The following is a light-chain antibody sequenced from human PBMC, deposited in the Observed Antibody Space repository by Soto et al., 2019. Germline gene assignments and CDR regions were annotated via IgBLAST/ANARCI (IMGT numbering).Light chain of an antibody. CDR1: QSVTKS. Sequence: EIVLTQSPGTLSLSQGERATLSCSASQSVTKSLAWYQQKPGQAPRLLIYGASSRATGIPARFRGSGSGTYFTLTISSLQAEDFGVYYCQQYNNRPPYMYSFGRGTKVDI. J-gene: IGKJ2*03. CDR2: GAS. V-gene: IGKV3D-15*01. CDR3: QQYNNRPPYMYS.